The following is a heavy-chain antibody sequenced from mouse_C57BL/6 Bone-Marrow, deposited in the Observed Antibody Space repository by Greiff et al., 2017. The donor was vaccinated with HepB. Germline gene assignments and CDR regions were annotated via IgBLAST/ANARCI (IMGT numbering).Heavy chain of an antibody. D-gene: IGHD1-1*01. CDR2: IYPRDGST. CDR3: ARYTVVAGDWYFDV. Sequence: VQLQESGPELVKPGASVKLSCKASGYTFTSYDINWVKQRPGQGLEWIGWIYPRDGSTKYNEKLKGKATLTVDTSSSTAYMELHSLTSEDSAVYFCARYTVVAGDWYFDVWGTGTTVTVSS. CDR1: GYTFTSYD. J-gene: IGHJ1*03. V-gene: IGHV1-85*01.